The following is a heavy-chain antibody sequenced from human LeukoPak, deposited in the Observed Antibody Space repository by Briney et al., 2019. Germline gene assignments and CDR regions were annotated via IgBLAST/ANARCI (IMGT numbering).Heavy chain of an antibody. CDR2: IRSKAYGGTT. Sequence: SCKVSGYTLSDLSMRWVRQAPGKGLEWMGGFIRSKAYGGTTEYAASVKGRFTISRDDSKSIAYLQMNSLKTEDTAVYYCTREAANYYGSGSYYNYWGQGTLVTVSS. CDR3: TREAANYYGSGSYYNY. CDR1: GYTLSDLS. J-gene: IGHJ4*02. V-gene: IGHV3-49*04. D-gene: IGHD3-10*01.